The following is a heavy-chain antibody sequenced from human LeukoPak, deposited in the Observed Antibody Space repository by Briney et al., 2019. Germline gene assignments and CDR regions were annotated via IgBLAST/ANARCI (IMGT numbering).Heavy chain of an antibody. CDR3: ARERGDRDAFDI. CDR2: IYSGGRT. D-gene: IGHD2-21*01. CDR1: GFTVSSSY. Sequence: PGGSLRLSCAASGFTVSSSYMSWVRQAPGKGLEWVSVIYSGGRTYYADSVKGRFTISRDNSKNTLYLQMNSLRAEDTAVYYCARERGDRDAFDIWGQGTMVTVSP. J-gene: IGHJ3*02. V-gene: IGHV3-53*01.